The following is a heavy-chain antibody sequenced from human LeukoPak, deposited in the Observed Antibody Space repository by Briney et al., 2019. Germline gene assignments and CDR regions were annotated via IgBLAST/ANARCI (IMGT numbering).Heavy chain of an antibody. Sequence: GGSLRLSCAASGFTFSSYEMSWVRQAPGKGLEWVGFIRSKAYGGTTEYAASVKGRFTISRDDSKSIAYLQMNSLKTEDTAVYYCTGSFGELTFFDYWGQGTLVTVSS. CDR2: IRSKAYGGTT. J-gene: IGHJ4*02. D-gene: IGHD3-10*01. CDR1: GFTFSSYE. V-gene: IGHV3-49*04. CDR3: TGSFGELTFFDY.